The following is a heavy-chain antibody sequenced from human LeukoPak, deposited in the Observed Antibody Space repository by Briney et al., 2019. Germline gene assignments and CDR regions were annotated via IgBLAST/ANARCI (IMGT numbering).Heavy chain of an antibody. J-gene: IGHJ3*02. CDR2: IYYSGST. CDR1: GGSITSYY. D-gene: IGHD5-18*01. CDR3: ASPGVGSGRYGAFDI. Sequence: PGTLSLTCTVSGGSITSYYWSWIRQPPGKGLEWIGYIYYSGSTNYNPSLESRVTISLDTSKTQLSLKLSSVTAADTAVYYCASPGVGSGRYGAFDIWGQGTMVAVSS. V-gene: IGHV4-59*08.